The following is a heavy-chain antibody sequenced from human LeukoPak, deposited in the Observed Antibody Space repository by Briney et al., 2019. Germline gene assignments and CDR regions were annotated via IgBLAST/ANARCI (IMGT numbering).Heavy chain of an antibody. CDR2: ISYDGRNK. CDR1: GFTFSTYA. Sequence: PGGSLRLSCAASGFTFSTYAMHWVRQAPGKGLEWVAVISYDGRNKYYADSVKGRFTVSRDNAKNSLYLQMNSLRAEDTAVYYCARYSYRYTERLNDYWGQGTLVTVSS. J-gene: IGHJ4*02. D-gene: IGHD5-18*01. V-gene: IGHV3-30*04. CDR3: ARYSYRYTERLNDY.